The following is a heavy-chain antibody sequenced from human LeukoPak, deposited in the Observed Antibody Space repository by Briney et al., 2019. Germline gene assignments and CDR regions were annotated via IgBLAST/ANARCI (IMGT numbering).Heavy chain of an antibody. J-gene: IGHJ4*02. Sequence: GGSLRLSCAASGFTFSSYAMSWVRQAPGKGLEWVSAISGSGGSTYYADSVKGRSTISRDNSKNTLYLQMNSLRAEDTAVYYCAKAAHKGRFWSGYYLAGGLDYWGQGTLVTVSS. V-gene: IGHV3-23*01. D-gene: IGHD3-3*01. CDR3: AKAAHKGRFWSGYYLAGGLDY. CDR1: GFTFSSYA. CDR2: ISGSGGST.